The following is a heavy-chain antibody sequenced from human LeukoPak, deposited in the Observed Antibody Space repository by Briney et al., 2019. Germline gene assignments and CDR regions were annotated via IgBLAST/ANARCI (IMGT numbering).Heavy chain of an antibody. CDR3: ARASGYSSGWYRGDFQH. D-gene: IGHD6-19*01. V-gene: IGHV3-53*01. J-gene: IGHJ1*01. Sequence: GGSLRLSCAASVFTLSSNYMSWVRQAPGKGLEWASVIYSGGSTYYADSVKGRFTISRDNSKNTLYLQMNSLRAEDTAVYYCARASGYSSGWYRGDFQHWGQGALVTVSS. CDR2: IYSGGST. CDR1: VFTLSSNY.